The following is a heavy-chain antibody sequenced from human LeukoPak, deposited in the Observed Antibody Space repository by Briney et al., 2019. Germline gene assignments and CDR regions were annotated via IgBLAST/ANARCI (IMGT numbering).Heavy chain of an antibody. CDR1: GYTFTSYA. CDR2: INAGNGNT. CDR3: ARGGDYGDYNP. Sequence: ASVKVSCKASGYTFTSYAMHWVRQAPGQRLEWMGWINAGNGNTKYSQKFQGRVTITRDTSASTAYMELSSLRSEDTAVYCCARGGDYGDYNPWGQGTLVTVSS. D-gene: IGHD4-17*01. J-gene: IGHJ5*02. V-gene: IGHV1-3*01.